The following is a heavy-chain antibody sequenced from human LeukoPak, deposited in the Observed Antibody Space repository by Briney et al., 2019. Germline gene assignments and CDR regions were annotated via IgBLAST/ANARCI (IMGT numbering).Heavy chain of an antibody. D-gene: IGHD5-24*01. CDR1: GFTFSSYS. Sequence: GGSLRLSCAASGFTFSSYSMNWVRQAPGKGLEWVSCISSSSSTIYYADSVKGRFTISRDNAKNSLYLQMNSLRAEDTAVYYCATEMVDYWGQGTLVTVSS. V-gene: IGHV3-48*01. CDR2: ISSSSSTI. CDR3: ATEMVDY. J-gene: IGHJ4*02.